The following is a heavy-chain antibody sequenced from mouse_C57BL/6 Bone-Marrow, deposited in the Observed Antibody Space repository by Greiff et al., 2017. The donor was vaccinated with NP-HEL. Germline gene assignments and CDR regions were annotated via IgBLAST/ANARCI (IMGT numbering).Heavy chain of an antibody. D-gene: IGHD2-2*01. V-gene: IGHV1-54*01. Sequence: VQLQQSGAELVRPGTSVKVSCKASGYAFTNYLIEWVKQRPGQGLEWIGVINPGSGGTNYNEKFKGKATLTADKSSSTAYMQLSSLTSEDSAVYFCASFYGYRDYWGQGTTLTVSS. CDR2: INPGSGGT. J-gene: IGHJ2*01. CDR3: ASFYGYRDY. CDR1: GYAFTNYL.